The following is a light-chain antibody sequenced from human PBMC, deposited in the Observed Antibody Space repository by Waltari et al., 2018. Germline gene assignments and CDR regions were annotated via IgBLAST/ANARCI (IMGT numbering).Light chain of an antibody. J-gene: IGLJ1*01. V-gene: IGLV2-11*01. CDR3: CSYAGTYTYV. CDR1: SRDVGASQY. Sequence: QSALTQPRSVSGSPGQSVTISCTGTSRDVGASQYVSWFQQHPGGAPKLLIFDVTERPSGVPDRFSGSKSANTASLTISGLQPDDEADYYCCSYAGTYTYVFGPETSVTVL. CDR2: DVT.